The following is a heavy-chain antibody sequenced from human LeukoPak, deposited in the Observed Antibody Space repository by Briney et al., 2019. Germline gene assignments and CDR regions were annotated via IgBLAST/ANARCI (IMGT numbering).Heavy chain of an antibody. CDR2: IYHSGIT. CDR1: GYSISSGYS. J-gene: IGHJ4*02. D-gene: IGHD3-10*01. V-gene: IGHV4-38-2*02. Sequence: SETLSLTCSVSGYSISSGYSWGWIRQPPGKRLEWIGTIYHSGITYYNPSLKSRLTVSLDTSKNQFSLKLRSVTAADTALYYCAKDRDYYGQGVDYWGQGTLVTVSS. CDR3: AKDRDYYGQGVDY.